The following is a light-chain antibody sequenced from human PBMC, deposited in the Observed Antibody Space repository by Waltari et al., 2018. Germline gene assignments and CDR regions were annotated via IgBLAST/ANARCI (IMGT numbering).Light chain of an antibody. Sequence: QSVLTQPPSASGTPGQRVPISCSGSSPHIGSPYVSWYQQPPGTAPKLLIYRNNQRPSGVPDRFSGSKSGTSASLAISGLRSEDEADYYCAAWDDSLSGRVFGGGTKLTVL. CDR1: SPHIGSPY. CDR3: AAWDDSLSGRV. CDR2: RNN. V-gene: IGLV1-47*01. J-gene: IGLJ3*02.